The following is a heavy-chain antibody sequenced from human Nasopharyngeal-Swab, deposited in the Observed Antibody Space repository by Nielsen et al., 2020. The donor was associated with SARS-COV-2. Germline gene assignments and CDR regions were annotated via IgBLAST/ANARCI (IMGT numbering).Heavy chain of an antibody. Sequence: GSLRLSCAVYGGSFSGYYWSWIRQPPGKGLEWIGEINHSGSTNYNPSLKSRVTVSVDTSKNQFSLKLSSVTAADTAVYYCARRRGSYYYDSSAYRNPGPYSPIDYWGQGTLVTVSS. J-gene: IGHJ4*02. CDR1: GGSFSGYY. CDR2: INHSGST. V-gene: IGHV4-34*01. D-gene: IGHD3-22*01. CDR3: ARRRGSYYYDSSAYRNPGPYSPIDY.